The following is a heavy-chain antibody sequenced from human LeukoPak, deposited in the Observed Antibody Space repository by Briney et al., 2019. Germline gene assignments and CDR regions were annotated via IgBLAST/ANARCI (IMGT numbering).Heavy chain of an antibody. J-gene: IGHJ4*02. V-gene: IGHV3-33*01. D-gene: IGHD3-22*01. CDR2: IWYDGSNK. CDR3: ARDPPDYYDSSGYSD. CDR1: GFTFSSYG. Sequence: PGGSLRLSCAASGFTFSSYGTHWVRQAPGKGLEWVAVIWYDGSNKYYADSVKGRFTISRDNSKNTLYLQMNSLRAEDTAVYYCARDPPDYYDSSGYSDWGQGTLVTVSS.